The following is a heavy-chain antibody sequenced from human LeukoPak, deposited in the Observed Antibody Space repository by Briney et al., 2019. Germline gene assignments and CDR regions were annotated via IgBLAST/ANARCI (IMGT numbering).Heavy chain of an antibody. V-gene: IGHV4-34*01. CDR2: INHSGST. D-gene: IGHD6-13*01. CDR3: ARVKAAAGTRRAFDY. J-gene: IGHJ4*02. Sequence: SETLSLTCAVYGGSFSGYYWSWIRQPPGKGLEWIGEINHSGSTNYNPSLKSRVTISVDTSKNQFSLKLSSVTAADTAVYYCARVKAAAGTRRAFDYWGQGTLVTVSS. CDR1: GGSFSGYY.